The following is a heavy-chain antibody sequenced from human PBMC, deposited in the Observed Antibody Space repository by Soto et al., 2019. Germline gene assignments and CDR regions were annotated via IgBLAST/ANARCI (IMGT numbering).Heavy chain of an antibody. Sequence: EVQLVESGGGLVQPGRSLRLSCAASGFTFDAYPMHWVRQAPGKGLEWVAGLAWDGGSIDYVDSVEGRFTISRDNAKNSLYLQMSSLRDEDTALYYFVRDDAFDLWGQGTQVTVSS. CDR1: GFTFDAYP. CDR3: VRDDAFDL. CDR2: LAWDGGSI. V-gene: IGHV3-9*01. J-gene: IGHJ3*01.